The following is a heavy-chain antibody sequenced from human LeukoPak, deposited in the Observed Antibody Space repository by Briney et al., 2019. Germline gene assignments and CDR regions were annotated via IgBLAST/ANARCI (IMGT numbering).Heavy chain of an antibody. Sequence: GGSLRLSCAASRFTFSSYWMHWVRQAPGKGLVWVSRINSDGSSTSYADSVKGRFTISRDNAKNTLYLQMNSLRAEDTAVYYCAREGYSSGYIDYWGQGTLVTVSS. D-gene: IGHD3-22*01. J-gene: IGHJ4*02. V-gene: IGHV3-74*01. CDR3: AREGYSSGYIDY. CDR1: RFTFSSYW. CDR2: INSDGSST.